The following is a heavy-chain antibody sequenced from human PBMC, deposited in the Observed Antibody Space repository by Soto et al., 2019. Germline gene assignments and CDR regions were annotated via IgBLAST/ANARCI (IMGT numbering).Heavy chain of an antibody. V-gene: IGHV3-23*01. CDR1: GFTFNNYA. Sequence: GGSLRLSCAASGFTFNNYAMTWVRQAPGKGLEWVSGISGSGSITYYADSVKGRFTISRDNSKNTLSLQMNSLRAEDTAVYYCATTMVRGVKTAGAFDIWGQGTMVTVSS. J-gene: IGHJ3*02. D-gene: IGHD3-10*01. CDR3: ATTMVRGVKTAGAFDI. CDR2: ISGSGSIT.